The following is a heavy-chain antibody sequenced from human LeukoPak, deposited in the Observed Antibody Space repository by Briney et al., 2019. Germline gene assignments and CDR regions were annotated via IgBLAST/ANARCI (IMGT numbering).Heavy chain of an antibody. Sequence: SVKVSCKASGGTFSSYAISWVRQAPGQGLEWMGGIIPIFGTANYAQKFQGRVTITADESTSTAYMELSSLRSEDTAVYYCAREGPNNWSDAFDIWGQGTMVTVSS. CDR1: GGTFSSYA. V-gene: IGHV1-69*13. CDR3: AREGPNNWSDAFDI. CDR2: IIPIFGTA. D-gene: IGHD1-1*01. J-gene: IGHJ3*02.